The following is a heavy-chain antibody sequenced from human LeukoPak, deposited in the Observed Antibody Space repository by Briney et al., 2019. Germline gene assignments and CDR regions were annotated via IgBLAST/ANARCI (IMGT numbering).Heavy chain of an antibody. CDR1: GGSISSYY. J-gene: IGHJ4*02. CDR2: IYTSGST. D-gene: IGHD3-10*01. CDR3: ARDMHYGSGVYYFDY. Sequence: PSETLSLTCTVSGGSISSYYWSWIRQPAGKGLEWIGRIYTSGSTNYNPSLKSRVTISVDKSKNQFSLKLSSVTAADTAVYYCARDMHYGSGVYYFDYWGQGTLVTVSS. V-gene: IGHV4-4*07.